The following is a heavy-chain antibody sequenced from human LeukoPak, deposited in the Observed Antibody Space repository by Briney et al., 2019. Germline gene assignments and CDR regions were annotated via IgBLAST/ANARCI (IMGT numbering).Heavy chain of an antibody. CDR2: VYYSGST. CDR1: GGSINSYY. CDR3: ARLGGYYFDY. D-gene: IGHD3-22*01. Sequence: SETLSLTCTVSGGSINSYYWSWIRQPPGKGLEWIGYVYYSGSTNYNPSLMSRVTISVGTSKNQFSLKLTSVTAADTAVYYCARLGGYYFDYWGQGALVAVSS. J-gene: IGHJ4*02. V-gene: IGHV4-59*01.